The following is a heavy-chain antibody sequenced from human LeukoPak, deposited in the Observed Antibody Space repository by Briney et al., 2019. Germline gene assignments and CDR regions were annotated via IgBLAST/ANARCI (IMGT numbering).Heavy chain of an antibody. D-gene: IGHD4-23*01. V-gene: IGHV3-66*02. Sequence: GGSLRLSCAASGFTVSSNYMSWVRQAPGKGLEWVSVIYSGGSTYYADSVKGRFTISRDNSKNTLYLQMNSLRAEDTAVYYSARERYGGPDAFDIWGQGTMVTVSS. CDR2: IYSGGST. CDR1: GFTVSSNY. CDR3: ARERYGGPDAFDI. J-gene: IGHJ3*02.